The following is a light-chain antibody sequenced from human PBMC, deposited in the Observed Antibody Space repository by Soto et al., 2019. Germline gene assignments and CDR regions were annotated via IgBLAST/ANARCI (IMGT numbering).Light chain of an antibody. CDR1: TSDVGGYNY. V-gene: IGLV2-14*01. Sequence: QSVLTQPRSVSGSLGQSVTISCTGTTSDVGGYNYVSWYQQHPGKAPILMIYEVTNRPSGVSNRFSGSKSGNTASLTISGLQVEDEADYYCGSYTDSITYVFGTGTKVTVL. CDR3: GSYTDSITYV. J-gene: IGLJ1*01. CDR2: EVT.